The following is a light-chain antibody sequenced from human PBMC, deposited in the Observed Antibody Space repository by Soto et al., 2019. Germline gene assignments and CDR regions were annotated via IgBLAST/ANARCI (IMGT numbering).Light chain of an antibody. Sequence: QSALTQPASVSGSPGQSITISCTGTSSDVGGYNSVCWYQQHPGKAPKLMIYDVSNRPSGVSNRFSGSKSGNTASLTISGLQAEDEADYYCSSFTSSTTYVFGTGTKVTVL. CDR1: SSDVGGYNS. J-gene: IGLJ1*01. CDR2: DVS. V-gene: IGLV2-14*01. CDR3: SSFTSSTTYV.